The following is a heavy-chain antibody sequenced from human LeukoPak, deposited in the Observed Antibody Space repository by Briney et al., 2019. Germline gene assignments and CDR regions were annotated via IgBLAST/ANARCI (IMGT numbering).Heavy chain of an antibody. V-gene: IGHV3-33*01. CDR2: IWYDGSIK. CDR1: GFTFSSYG. Sequence: PGRSLRLSCAASGFTFSSYGMHWVRQAPGKGLEWVAVIWYDGSIKSYADSVKGRFTISRDNSKNTLYLQMNSLRAEDTAVYYCARGRHKYMVATPLWGQGTLVTVSS. J-gene: IGHJ4*02. D-gene: IGHD5-12*01. CDR3: ARGRHKYMVATPL.